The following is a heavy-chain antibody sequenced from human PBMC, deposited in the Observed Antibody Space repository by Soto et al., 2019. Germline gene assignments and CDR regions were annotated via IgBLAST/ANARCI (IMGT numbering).Heavy chain of an antibody. J-gene: IGHJ4*02. CDR3: AREGQTGREFDY. V-gene: IGHV3-11*01. CDR1: GLTFSDYY. Sequence: GGSLRPSCAASGLTFSDYYMSWIRQAPGKGLEWVSYISSSGSTIYYADSVKGRFTISRDNAKNSLYLQMNSLRAEDTAVYYCAREGQTGREFDYWGQGTLVTVSS. CDR2: ISSSGSTI.